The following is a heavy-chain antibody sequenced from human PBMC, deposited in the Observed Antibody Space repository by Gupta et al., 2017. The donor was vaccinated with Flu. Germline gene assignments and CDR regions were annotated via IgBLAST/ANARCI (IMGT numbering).Heavy chain of an antibody. CDR1: GFTFSAFG. J-gene: IGHJ1*01. CDR3: VKDAGYGEYAY. V-gene: IGHV3-23*01. CDR2: ISGGTT. Sequence: EVQLLESGGGLAQPGGSLRLFRAASGFTFSAFGMRWVRQAPGKGLEWVSTISGGTTYYADSVKGRFTISRDTSRNTLFLQMNSLRAEDTAVDYCVKDAGYGEYAYWGQGTLLTVSS. D-gene: IGHD4-17*01.